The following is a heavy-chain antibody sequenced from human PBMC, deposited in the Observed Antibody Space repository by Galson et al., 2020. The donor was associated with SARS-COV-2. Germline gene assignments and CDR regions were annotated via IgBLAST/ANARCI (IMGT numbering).Heavy chain of an antibody. Sequence: GGSLRLSCAASGFTVSSNYMSWVRQAPGKGLEWVSVIYSGGSTYYADSVKGRFTISRDNSKNTLYLQMNSLRAEDTAVYYCARDKIGGGRDSMVQGVDSYYYYGMDVWGQGTTVTVSS. CDR3: ARDKIGGGRDSMVQGVDSYYYYGMDV. CDR1: GFTVSSNY. J-gene: IGHJ6*02. V-gene: IGHV3-66*01. CDR2: IYSGGST. D-gene: IGHD3-10*01.